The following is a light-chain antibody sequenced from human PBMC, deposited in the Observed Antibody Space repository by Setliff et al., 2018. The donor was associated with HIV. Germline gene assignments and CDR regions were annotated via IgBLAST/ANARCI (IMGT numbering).Light chain of an antibody. CDR3: AALDVSLKVYV. Sequence: QSVLTQPPSVSGTPGQRVTISCSGGIYNIGSHTVHWYQQLPGVAPKLLLYSDNRRYTGVPDRFSGSKDDTSASLAINGLQSEDEAEYYCAALDVSLKVYVFGSGTKVTV. J-gene: IGLJ1*01. CDR2: SDN. V-gene: IGLV1-44*01. CDR1: IYNIGSHT.